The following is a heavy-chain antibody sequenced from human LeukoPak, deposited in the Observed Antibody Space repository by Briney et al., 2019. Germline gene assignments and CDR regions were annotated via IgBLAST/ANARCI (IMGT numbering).Heavy chain of an antibody. J-gene: IGHJ4*02. V-gene: IGHV1-46*01. D-gene: IGHD6-19*01. CDR2: INPSGGST. Sequence: ASVKVSCKASGYTFTSYYMHWVRQAPGQGLEWMGIINPSGGSTSYAQKLQGRVTMTRDTSTSTVYMELSSLRSEDTAVYYCARGHRIFSGYPHSSGWYEWESWGQGTLVTVSS. CDR3: ARGHRIFSGYPHSSGWYEWES. CDR1: GYTFTSYY.